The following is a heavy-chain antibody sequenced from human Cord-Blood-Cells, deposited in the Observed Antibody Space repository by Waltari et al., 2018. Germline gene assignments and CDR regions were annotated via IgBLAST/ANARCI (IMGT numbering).Heavy chain of an antibody. Sequence: EVQLVESGGGLVKPGGSLRLSCAASGFTFSSYSMNWVRQAPGKGLEWVSSISSSSYIYYADSVKGRFTISRDNAKNSLYLQMNSLRAEDTAVYYCARSTLLELADYWGQGTLVTVSS. CDR2: ISSSSYI. J-gene: IGHJ4*02. CDR3: ARSTLLELADY. V-gene: IGHV3-21*01. CDR1: GFTFSSYS. D-gene: IGHD1-7*01.